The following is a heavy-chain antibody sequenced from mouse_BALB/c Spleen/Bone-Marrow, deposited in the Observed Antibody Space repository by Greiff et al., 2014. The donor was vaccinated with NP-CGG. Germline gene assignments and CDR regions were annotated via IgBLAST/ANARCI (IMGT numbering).Heavy chain of an antibody. J-gene: IGHJ2*01. CDR3: AREVVATDCFDY. CDR2: MNPFNDGT. D-gene: IGHD1-1*01. Sequence: VQLQQSGPELVKPGASVKMSCKASRYTFTSYVLHWVRQKPGQGLEWIGFMNPFNDGTKYNEKFKGKATLTSDKSSSTAYMELSSLTSEDSAVYYCAREVVATDCFDYWGQGTTLTVSS. V-gene: IGHV1-14*01. CDR1: RYTFTSYV.